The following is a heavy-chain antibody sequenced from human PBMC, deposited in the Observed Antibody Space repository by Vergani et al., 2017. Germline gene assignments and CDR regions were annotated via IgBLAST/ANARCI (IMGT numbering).Heavy chain of an antibody. D-gene: IGHD3-9*01. CDR3: ARRSGSVYDIFSGTQYFFDF. CDR1: GFSIDNGYY. J-gene: IGHJ4*02. CDR2: IYRTGRT. Sequence: QVQLQESGPGLVKPSETLSLTCAVSGFSIDNGYYWDWIRQPPGKGLEWIGSIYRTGRTHFNPSLKSQVTISVDTSNNHFSLRLNSLTAADTAVYYCARRSGSVYDIFSGTQYFFDFWGQGTLVTVSS. V-gene: IGHV4-38-2*01.